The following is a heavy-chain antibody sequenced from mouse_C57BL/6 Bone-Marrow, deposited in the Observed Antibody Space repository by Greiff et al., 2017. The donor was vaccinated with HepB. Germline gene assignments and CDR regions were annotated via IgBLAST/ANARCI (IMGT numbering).Heavy chain of an antibody. V-gene: IGHV5-6*01. D-gene: IGHD2-4*01. CDR1: GFTFSSYG. CDR3: ARHDYDVAWFAY. Sequence: EVKLVESGGDLVKPGGSLKLSCAASGFTFSSYGMSWVRQTPDNRLEWVATISSGGSYTYYPDSVKGRFTISRDNAKNTLYLQMSSLKSEDAAMYYCARHDYDVAWFAYWGQGTLVTVSA. CDR2: ISSGGSYT. J-gene: IGHJ3*01.